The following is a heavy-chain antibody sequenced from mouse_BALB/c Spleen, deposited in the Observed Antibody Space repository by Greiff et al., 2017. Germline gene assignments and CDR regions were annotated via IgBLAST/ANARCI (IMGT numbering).Heavy chain of an antibody. D-gene: IGHD1-1*01. J-gene: IGHJ3*01. Sequence: VQRVESGAELVRPGSSVKISCKASGYAFSSYWMNWVKQRPGQGLEWIGQIYPGDGDTNYNGKFKGKATLTADKSSSTAYMQLSSLTSEDSAVYFCARTPRALYYGSFWFAYWGQGTLGTVSA. CDR2: IYPGDGDT. CDR3: ARTPRALYYGSFWFAY. V-gene: IGHV1-80*01. CDR1: GYAFSSYW.